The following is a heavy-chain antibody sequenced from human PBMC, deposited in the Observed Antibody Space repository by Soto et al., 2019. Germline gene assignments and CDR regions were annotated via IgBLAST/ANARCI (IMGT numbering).Heavy chain of an antibody. J-gene: IGHJ5*02. CDR1: GFTFSSYG. V-gene: IGHV3-33*01. CDR2: IWYDGSKK. Sequence: QVQLVESGGGVVQPGRSLRLSCAASGFTFSSYGMHWVRQAPGKGLEWVAVIWYDGSKKYYADSVKGRFTISRDNSKNTLYLQMNSLRAEDTAVYYCAGTSDGFDPWGQGTLVTVSS. CDR3: AGTSDGFDP.